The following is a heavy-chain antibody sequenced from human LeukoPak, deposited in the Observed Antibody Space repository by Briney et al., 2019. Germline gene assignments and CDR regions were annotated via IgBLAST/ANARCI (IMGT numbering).Heavy chain of an antibody. CDR2: ISYDGSNK. Sequence: GRSLRLSCAASGFSFSIYGMHWVRQAPGKGLEWVAVISYDGSNKYYADSVKGRFTISRDNSRNTLYLEMNSLRPEDTAVYYCAKDRRILAVFDYWGQGTLVTVSS. D-gene: IGHD5-12*01. CDR1: GFSFSIYG. CDR3: AKDRRILAVFDY. J-gene: IGHJ4*02. V-gene: IGHV3-30*18.